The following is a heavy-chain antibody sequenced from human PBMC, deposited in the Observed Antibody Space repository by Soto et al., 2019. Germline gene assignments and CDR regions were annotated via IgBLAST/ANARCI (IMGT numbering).Heavy chain of an antibody. V-gene: IGHV2-5*01. CDR3: ARIEQLWLPIRFEP. Sequence: SGPTLVNPTQTLTLTCTFSGFSLTTSGVGVAWIRQPPGKALEWLALIYWNDNKRYNASLKSRLTITKDTTENQVVLTMTNMDPVDTATYYCARIEQLWLPIRFEPWGQGTLVTVSS. CDR2: IYWNDNK. D-gene: IGHD5-18*01. CDR1: GFSLTTSGVG. J-gene: IGHJ5*02.